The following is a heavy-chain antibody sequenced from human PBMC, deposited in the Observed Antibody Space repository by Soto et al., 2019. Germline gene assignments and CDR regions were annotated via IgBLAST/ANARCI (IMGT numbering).Heavy chain of an antibody. CDR2: IYYSGST. J-gene: IGHJ4*02. D-gene: IGHD3-16*02. CDR3: ARLPGKYDYIWGSYRPNLYYFDY. Sequence: SETLSLTCTVSGGSISSYYWSWIRQPPGKGLEWIGYIYYSGSTNYNPSLKSRVTISVDTSKNQFSLKLSSVTAADTAVYYCARLPGKYDYIWGSYRPNLYYFDYWGQGTLVTVSS. V-gene: IGHV4-59*08. CDR1: GGSISSYY.